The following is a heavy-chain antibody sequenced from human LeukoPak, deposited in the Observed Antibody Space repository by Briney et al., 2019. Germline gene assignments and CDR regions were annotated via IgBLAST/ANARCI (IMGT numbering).Heavy chain of an antibody. J-gene: IGHJ6*03. V-gene: IGHV1-18*01. CDR2: ISAYNGNT. CDR3: ARSSSSGGYYYYYYMDV. D-gene: IGHD6-6*01. Sequence: GASVKVSCKASGYTFTSYGISWVRQAPGQGLEWMGWISAYNGNTNYAQKLQGRVTMTTDTPTSTAYMELRSLRSDDTAVYYCARSSSSGGYYYYYYMDVWGKGTTVTVSS. CDR1: GYTFTSYG.